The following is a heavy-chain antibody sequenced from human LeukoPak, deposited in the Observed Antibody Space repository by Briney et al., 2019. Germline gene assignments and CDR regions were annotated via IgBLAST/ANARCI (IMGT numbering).Heavy chain of an antibody. CDR2: IYPGGSI. CDR3: AREVGRLYNSGWYVDY. CDR1: GGSITSYH. J-gene: IGHJ4*02. V-gene: IGHV4-4*07. D-gene: IGHD6-19*01. Sequence: SETLSLTCTVSGGSITSYHWSWIPQSAGKGLEWIGHIYPGGSINYNPSLKSRVTMSVDTSKNQFSLKLSSVTAADTAVYYCAREVGRLYNSGWYVDYWGQGTLVTVSS.